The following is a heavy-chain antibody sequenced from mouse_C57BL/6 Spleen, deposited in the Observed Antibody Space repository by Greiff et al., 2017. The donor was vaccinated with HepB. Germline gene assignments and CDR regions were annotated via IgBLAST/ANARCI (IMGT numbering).Heavy chain of an antibody. Sequence: EVQLQESGPGLVKPSQSLSLTCSVTGYSITSGYYWNWIRQFPGNKLEWMGYISYDGSNNYNPSLKNRISITRDTSKNQFFLKLNSVTTEDTATYYCARVYGTAFAYWGQGTLVTVSA. CDR1: GYSITSGYY. CDR2: ISYDGSN. CDR3: ARVYGTAFAY. J-gene: IGHJ3*01. D-gene: IGHD2-1*01. V-gene: IGHV3-6*01.